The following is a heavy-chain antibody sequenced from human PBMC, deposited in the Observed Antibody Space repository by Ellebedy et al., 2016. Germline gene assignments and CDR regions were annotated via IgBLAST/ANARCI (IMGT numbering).Heavy chain of an antibody. CDR1: GYTFISYD. Sequence: ASVKVSXXASGYTFISYDINWVRQATGQGLEWMGWMNPNSGNTGYAQKFQGRVTMTRNTSISTAYMELSSLRSEDTAVYYCARDRDDSTPKYYMDVWGKGTTVTVSS. CDR3: ARDRDDSTPKYYMDV. J-gene: IGHJ6*03. V-gene: IGHV1-8*01. CDR2: MNPNSGNT. D-gene: IGHD3-22*01.